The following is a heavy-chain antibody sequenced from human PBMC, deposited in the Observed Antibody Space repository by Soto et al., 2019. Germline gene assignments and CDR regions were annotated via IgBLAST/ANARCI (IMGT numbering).Heavy chain of an antibody. Sequence: GASVKVSCKASGYTFTSYYMHWVRQAPGQGLEWMGIINPSGGSTSYAQKFQGRVTMTRDTSTSTVYMELSSLRSEDTAVYYCARVPQRGLDGSSSPRGRDYFDYWGQGTLVTVSS. CDR3: ARVPQRGLDGSSSPRGRDYFDY. V-gene: IGHV1-46*01. CDR1: GYTFTSYY. CDR2: INPSGGST. D-gene: IGHD6-6*01. J-gene: IGHJ4*02.